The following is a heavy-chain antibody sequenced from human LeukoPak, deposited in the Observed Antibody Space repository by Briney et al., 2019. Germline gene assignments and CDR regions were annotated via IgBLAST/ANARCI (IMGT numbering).Heavy chain of an antibody. CDR2: INHSGST. D-gene: IGHD3-9*01. Sequence: SETLSLTYAVYGGSFSGYYWSWIRQPPGKGLEWIGEINHSGSTNYNPSLKSRVTISVDTSKNQFSLKLSSVTAADTAVYYCASLGNDILTGYHPPDYWGQGTLVTVSS. J-gene: IGHJ4*02. CDR1: GGSFSGYY. CDR3: ASLGNDILTGYHPPDY. V-gene: IGHV4-34*01.